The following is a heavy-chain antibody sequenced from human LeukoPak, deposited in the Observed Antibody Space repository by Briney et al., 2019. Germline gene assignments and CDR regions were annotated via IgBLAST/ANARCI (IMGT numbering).Heavy chain of an antibody. J-gene: IGHJ6*02. CDR3: ASLFVSTDGMDV. CDR1: GFTFSSYS. Sequence: GGSLRLSCAASGFTFSSYSMNWVRQAPGKGLEWVSSISSSSSYIYYADSVKGRFTISRDNAKNSLYLQMNSLRAEDTAVYYCASLFVSTDGMDVWGQGTTVTVSS. D-gene: IGHD1-1*01. CDR2: ISSSSSYI. V-gene: IGHV3-21*01.